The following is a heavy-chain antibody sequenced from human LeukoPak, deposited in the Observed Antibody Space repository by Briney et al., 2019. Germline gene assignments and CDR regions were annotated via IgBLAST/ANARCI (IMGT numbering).Heavy chain of an antibody. CDR3: ARDLNDLLQNYRSTWYPADY. D-gene: IGHD6-13*01. CDR2: VNNDGSST. J-gene: IGHJ4*02. Sequence: GGSLRLSCAASGFTFSTYWMNWVRQAPGKGLVWVSRVNNDGSSTSYADSVKGRYTISRDNTKNTLYLQMNSLRAEDTAVYYCARDLNDLLQNYRSTWYPADYWGQGTLVTVSS. CDR1: GFTFSTYW. V-gene: IGHV3-74*01.